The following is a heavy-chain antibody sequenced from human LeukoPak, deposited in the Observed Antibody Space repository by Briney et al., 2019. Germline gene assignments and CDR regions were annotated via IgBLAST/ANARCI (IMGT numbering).Heavy chain of an antibody. J-gene: IGHJ4*02. CDR3: ARGGGLDYDFWSGSTPFDY. CDR2: MNPNSGNT. V-gene: IGHV1-8*01. Sequence: ASVTVSCKASGYTFTSYDINWVRQAPGQGLEWMGWMNPNSGNTGYAQKFQGRVTMTRNTSISTAYMELSSLRSEDTAVYYCARGGGLDYDFWSGSTPFDYWGQGTLVTVSS. CDR1: GYTFTSYD. D-gene: IGHD3-3*01.